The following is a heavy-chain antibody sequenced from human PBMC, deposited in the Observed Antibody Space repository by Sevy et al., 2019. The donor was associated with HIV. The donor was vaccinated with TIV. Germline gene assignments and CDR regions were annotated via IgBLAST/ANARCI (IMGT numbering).Heavy chain of an antibody. CDR1: GFSFSSYG. D-gene: IGHD2-21*01. Sequence: GGSLRLSCAASGFSFSSYGMHWVRQAPGKGLEWMSYIQYDGSNKDYADSVKGRFTISRDNSKNTLYLQMNSLRVEDTAVFYCVKEGGGEGGAHWGQGTLVTVSS. CDR2: IQYDGSNK. V-gene: IGHV3-30*02. J-gene: IGHJ4*02. CDR3: VKEGGGEGGAH.